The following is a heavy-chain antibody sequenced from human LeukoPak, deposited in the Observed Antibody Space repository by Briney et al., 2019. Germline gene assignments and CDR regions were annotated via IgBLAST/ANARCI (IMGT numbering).Heavy chain of an antibody. CDR3: ARARSYLDAFDI. D-gene: IGHD1-26*01. J-gene: IGHJ3*02. CDR2: IYYSGST. Sequence: SETLSLTCTVSGGSISSYYWSWVRQPPGKGLEWIGYIYYSGSTNYNPSLKSRVTVSVDPSKNQFSLKLSSVTAADTAVYYCARARSYLDAFDIWGQGTMVTVSS. V-gene: IGHV4-59*01. CDR1: GGSISSYY.